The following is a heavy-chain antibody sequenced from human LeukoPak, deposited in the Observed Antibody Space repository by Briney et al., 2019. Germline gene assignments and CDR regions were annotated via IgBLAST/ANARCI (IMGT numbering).Heavy chain of an antibody. CDR1: GFTFSSYG. CDR3: AREPATVTTYNWFDP. J-gene: IGHJ5*02. CDR2: IWYDGSNK. V-gene: IGHV3-30*19. Sequence: GGSLRLSCAASGFTFSSYGMHWVRQAPGKGLEWVAVIWYDGSNKYYADSVKGRFTISRDNSKNTLYLQMNSLRAEDTAVYYCAREPATVTTYNWFDPWGQGTLVTVSS. D-gene: IGHD4-17*01.